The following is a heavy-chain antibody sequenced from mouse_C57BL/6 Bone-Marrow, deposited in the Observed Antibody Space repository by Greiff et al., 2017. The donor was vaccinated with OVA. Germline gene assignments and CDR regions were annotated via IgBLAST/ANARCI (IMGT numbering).Heavy chain of an antibody. CDR1: GYTFTSSG. V-gene: IGHV1-81*01. J-gene: IGHJ1*03. CDR3: ARGHYGSRGYFDV. Sequence: QVQLQQSGAELARPGASVQLSCKASGYTFTSSGISWVKQRTGQGLEWIGEIYPRSGNTYYNEKFKGKATLTENKSYSTAYMELRSLTSEDSAVYFCARGHYGSRGYFDVWGTGTTVTVSS. D-gene: IGHD1-1*01. CDR2: IYPRSGNT.